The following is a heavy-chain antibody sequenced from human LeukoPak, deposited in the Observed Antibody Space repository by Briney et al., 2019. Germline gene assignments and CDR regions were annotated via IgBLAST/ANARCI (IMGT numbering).Heavy chain of an antibody. J-gene: IGHJ4*02. Sequence: PSETLSLTCTVSGGSISSYYWSWIRQPPGKGLEWIGYIYTSGSTNYNPSLKSRVTISVDTSKNQFSLKLSSVTAADTAVYYCARHLRYSSRALDYWGQGTLVTVSS. V-gene: IGHV4-4*09. D-gene: IGHD6-13*01. CDR2: IYTSGST. CDR3: ARHLRYSSRALDY. CDR1: GGSISSYY.